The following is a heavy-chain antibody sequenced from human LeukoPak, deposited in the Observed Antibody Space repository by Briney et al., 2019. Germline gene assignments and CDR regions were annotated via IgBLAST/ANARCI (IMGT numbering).Heavy chain of an antibody. CDR3: ARQPPDTASFDY. CDR1: GGSISSYY. V-gene: IGHV4-59*01. CDR2: IYYSGST. D-gene: IGHD3-22*01. Sequence: SETLSLTCTVSGGSISSYYWSWIRQPPGKGLEWIGYIYYSGSTNYNPSLKSRVTISVDTSKNQFSLKLSSVTAADTAVYFCARQPPDTASFDYWGQGTLVTVSS. J-gene: IGHJ4*02.